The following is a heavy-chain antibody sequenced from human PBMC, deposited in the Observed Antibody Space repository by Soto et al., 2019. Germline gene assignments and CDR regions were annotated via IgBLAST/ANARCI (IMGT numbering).Heavy chain of an antibody. D-gene: IGHD1-20*01. V-gene: IGHV4-61*01. J-gene: IGHJ4*02. CDR2: IYYSGST. CDR1: GGSLGSSSDC. Sequence: PSETLCLSCTVAGGSLGSSSDCWSWIRPPPGKGLEWIGYIYYSGSTNYNPSLKSRVTISVDTSKNQFSLKLSSVTAADTAVYYCARHSYPSNWNPTALGYWGQGTLVTVSS. CDR3: ARHSYPSNWNPTALGY.